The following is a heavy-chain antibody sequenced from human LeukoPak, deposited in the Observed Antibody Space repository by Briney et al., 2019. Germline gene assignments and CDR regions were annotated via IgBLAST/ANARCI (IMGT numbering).Heavy chain of an antibody. CDR2: FDPEDGET. CDR1: GYTLTELS. V-gene: IGHV1-24*01. D-gene: IGHD3-22*01. CDR3: VTGLRYYYDSSGYYLDY. Sequence: ASVKVSCKVSGYTLTELSMHWVRQAPGKGLEWMGGFDPEDGETIYAQKFQGRVTMTEDTSTDTAYMELSSLRSEDTAVYYCVTGLRYYYDSSGYYLDYWGQGTLVTVSS. J-gene: IGHJ4*02.